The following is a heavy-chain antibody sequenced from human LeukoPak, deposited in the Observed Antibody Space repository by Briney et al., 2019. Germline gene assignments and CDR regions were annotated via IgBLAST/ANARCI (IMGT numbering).Heavy chain of an antibody. CDR3: ARRHASSSRDY. J-gene: IGHJ4*02. D-gene: IGHD6-6*01. V-gene: IGHV3-7*01. Sequence: GGSLRLSCAASGFTFSNYGMSWVRQAPGKGLEWVANIKQDGSDKYCVDSVKGRFTISRDNAKNSLYLQMNSLRAEDTAVYYCARRHASSSRDYWGQGTLVTVSS. CDR2: IKQDGSDK. CDR1: GFTFSNYG.